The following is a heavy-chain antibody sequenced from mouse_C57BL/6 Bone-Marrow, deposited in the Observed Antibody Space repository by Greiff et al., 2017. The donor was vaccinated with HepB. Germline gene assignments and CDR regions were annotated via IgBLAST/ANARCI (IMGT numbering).Heavy chain of an antibody. D-gene: IGHD1-1*01. J-gene: IGHJ1*03. CDR2: IRNKANNHAT. CDR3: TRHYGSSSPWYFDV. Sequence: EVQLQQSGGGLVQPGGSMKLSCAASGFTFSDAWMDWVRQSPEKGLEWVAEIRNKANNHATYYAESVKGRFTISRDDSKSSVYLQMNSLRAEDTGIYYCTRHYGSSSPWYFDVWGTGTTGTVSS. V-gene: IGHV6-6*01. CDR1: GFTFSDAW.